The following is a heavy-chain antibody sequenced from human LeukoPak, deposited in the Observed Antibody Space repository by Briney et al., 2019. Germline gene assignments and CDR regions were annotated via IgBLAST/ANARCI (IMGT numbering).Heavy chain of an antibody. CDR3: ARVITGAYRADY. J-gene: IGHJ4*02. CDR2: ISPYNGNT. CDR1: GYTFTSYS. D-gene: IGHD1-20*01. Sequence: ASVKVSCKASGYTFTSYSFSWVRQAPGQGLEWMGWISPYNGNTNYAQRFKGRVTMTTDTSTSTAYMELTSLRSDDTAAYYCARVITGAYRADYWGQGTLVTVSS. V-gene: IGHV1-18*01.